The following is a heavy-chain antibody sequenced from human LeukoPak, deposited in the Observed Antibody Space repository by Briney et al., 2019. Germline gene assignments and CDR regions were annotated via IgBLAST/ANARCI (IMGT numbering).Heavy chain of an antibody. V-gene: IGHV1-2*02. D-gene: IGHD3-9*01. CDR1: GYTFTGYY. CDR3: ARGRKYFDWLLDY. Sequence: GASVKVFCKASGYTFTGYYMHWVRQAPGQGLEWMGWINPNSGGTNYAQKFQGRVTMTRDTSISTAYMELSRLRSDDTAVYYCARGRKYFDWLLDYWGQGTLVTVSS. J-gene: IGHJ4*02. CDR2: INPNSGGT.